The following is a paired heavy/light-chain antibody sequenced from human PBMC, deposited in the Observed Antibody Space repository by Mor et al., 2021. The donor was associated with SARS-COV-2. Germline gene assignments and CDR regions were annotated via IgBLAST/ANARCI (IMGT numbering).Light chain of an antibody. CDR2: VAS. CDR3: QQSYSNPFT. V-gene: IGKV1-39*01. J-gene: IGKJ3*01. Sequence: DIQMTQSPSSLSASVGDRVTITCRASQSIGSYLNWYQQKPGKAPKFLIYVASSLQSGVPSRFSGSGSGTDFTLTISSLQPEDFATYYCQQSYSNPFTFGPGTKVDIK. CDR1: QSIGSY.
Heavy chain of an antibody. CDR1: GYSFTSYW. CDR2: IDPSDSYT. Sequence: EVQLVQSGAEVKKPGESLRISCKGSGYSFTSYWISWVRQMPGKGLEWMGRIDPSDSYTNYSPSFQGHVTISADKSISTAYLQWSSLKASDTAMYYCARTPADQLLTYYGMDVWGQGTTVTVSS. V-gene: IGHV5-10-1*03. J-gene: IGHJ6*02. D-gene: IGHD2-2*01. CDR3: ARTPADQLLTYYGMDV.